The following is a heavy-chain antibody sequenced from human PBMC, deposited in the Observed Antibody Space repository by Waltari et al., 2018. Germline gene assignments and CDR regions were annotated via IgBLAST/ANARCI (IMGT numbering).Heavy chain of an antibody. CDR3: ARSNPTGYLAFDI. CDR2: IYYSGST. CDR1: GGSISSSSYY. V-gene: IGHV4-39*01. Sequence: QLQLQESGPGLVKPSETLSLTCTVSGGSISSSSYYWGWIRQPPGKGLEWIGSIYYSGSTDYYPSLKSRVTISVDTSKNQFSLKLSSVTAADAAVYYCARSNPTGYLAFDIWGQGTMVTVSS. D-gene: IGHD3-9*01. J-gene: IGHJ3*02.